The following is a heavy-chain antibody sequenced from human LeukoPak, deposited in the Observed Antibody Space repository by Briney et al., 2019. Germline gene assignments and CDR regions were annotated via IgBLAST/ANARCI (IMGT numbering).Heavy chain of an antibody. D-gene: IGHD3-16*01. V-gene: IGHV3-48*03. CDR2: ISTSGSTI. J-gene: IGHJ4*02. Sequence: TGGSLRLSCAASGFTFSSYEMTWVRQAPGKGLEWVSHISTSGSTINYADSVKGRFTISRDNAKNSLYLQMNSLRAEDTAVYYCARGGSYFVHWGQGTLVTVSS. CDR1: GFTFSSYE. CDR3: ARGGSYFVH.